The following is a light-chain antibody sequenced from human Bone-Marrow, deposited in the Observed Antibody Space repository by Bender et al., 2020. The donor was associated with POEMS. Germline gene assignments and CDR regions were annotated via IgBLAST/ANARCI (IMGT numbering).Light chain of an antibody. CDR2: EDS. Sequence: SYVLTQPPSVSLAPGQTARITCGDYNIATKSVHWYQQKPGQAPMLVVYEDSDRPSGIPERFSGSKSGNTATLTISRVEAGDEADYYCQVWDSSSDHYVFGTGTKVTVL. J-gene: IGLJ1*01. CDR3: QVWDSSSDHYV. V-gene: IGLV3-21*02. CDR1: NIATKS.